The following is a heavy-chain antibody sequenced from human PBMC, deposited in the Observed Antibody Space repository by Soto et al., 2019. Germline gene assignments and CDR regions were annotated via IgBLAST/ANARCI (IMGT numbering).Heavy chain of an antibody. CDR2: INAYNGNT. CDR3: ARDAQGVFLHY. CDR1: VYTFNSYG. Sequence: TSVTVCCKAPVYTFNSYGRQWVRQAQGQSLEWMGWINAYNGNTNYAQKLQGRITMTRDTSMSTAYMELRSLRSDDTAVYYCARDAQGVFLHYWGQGTLVTVSS. J-gene: IGHJ4*02. D-gene: IGHD3-16*01. V-gene: IGHV1-18*01.